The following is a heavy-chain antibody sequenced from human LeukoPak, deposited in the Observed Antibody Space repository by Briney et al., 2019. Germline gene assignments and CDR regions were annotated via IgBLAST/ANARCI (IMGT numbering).Heavy chain of an antibody. J-gene: IGHJ4*02. Sequence: PGGSLRLSCAASGFTFSNHAMTWVRQAPGKGLEWVSEITGGGSSTYYADSVKGRFTISRDNSKNTMFLQMNSVRAVDTATYYCAREWFDFDYWGQGILVTVSS. CDR3: AREWFDFDY. CDR2: ITGGGSST. V-gene: IGHV3-23*01. D-gene: IGHD3-22*01. CDR1: GFTFSNHA.